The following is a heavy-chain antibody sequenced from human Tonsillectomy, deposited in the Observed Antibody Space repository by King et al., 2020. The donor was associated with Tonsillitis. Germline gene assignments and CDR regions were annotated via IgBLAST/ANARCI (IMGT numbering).Heavy chain of an antibody. Sequence: QLVQSGGGVVQPGRSLRLSCAASGFTFSSYGMHWGRQAPGKGLEWVAVIWYYGSNKYYADSVKGRFTISRDNSKNTLYLQMNSLRAEDTAVYHCVDYYMDVWGKGTTVTVSS. J-gene: IGHJ6*03. CDR2: IWYYGSNK. V-gene: IGHV3-33*08. CDR1: GFTFSSYG. CDR3: VDYYMDV.